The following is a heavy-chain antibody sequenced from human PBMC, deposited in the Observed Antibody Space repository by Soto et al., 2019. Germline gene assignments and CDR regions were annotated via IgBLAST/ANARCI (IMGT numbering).Heavy chain of an antibody. D-gene: IGHD1-7*01. CDR3: ARPPRGTTTFSES. Sequence: EVQLVQSGPEVKKSGESLKISCKGSGYSFTSHWIGWVRQMPGKGLEWMGVIFPGDSDTRYSPSLQGRVTISADKSISTAYLQWNSLRASDTAMYYCARPPRGTTTFSESWGQGTLVTVSS. CDR1: GYSFTSHW. CDR2: IFPGDSDT. V-gene: IGHV5-51*03. J-gene: IGHJ5*02.